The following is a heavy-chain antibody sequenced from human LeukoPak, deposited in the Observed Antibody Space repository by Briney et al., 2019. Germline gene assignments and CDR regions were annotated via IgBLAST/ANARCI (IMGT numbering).Heavy chain of an antibody. CDR1: GGSISSSSYY. Sequence: PSETLSLTCTVSGGSISSSSYYWGWIRQPPGEGLEWIGSIYHSGSTYYNPSLKSRVTISVDTSKNQFSLKLSSVTAADTAVYYCARGRGHCSGGSCYRSWFDPWGQGTLVTVSS. CDR3: ARGRGHCSGGSCYRSWFDP. V-gene: IGHV4-39*07. D-gene: IGHD2-15*01. CDR2: IYHSGST. J-gene: IGHJ5*02.